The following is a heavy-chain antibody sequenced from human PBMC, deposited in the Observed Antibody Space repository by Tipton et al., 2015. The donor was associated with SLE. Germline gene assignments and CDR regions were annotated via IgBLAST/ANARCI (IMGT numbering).Heavy chain of an antibody. CDR3: AKTPSGSYQYFQH. Sequence: SLRLSCAASGFTFSSYAMSWVRQGPGKGLEWVASISGSGDRIDFADSVKGRLTVSRDNSKNTLYLQVNSLRAEDTAVYYCAKTPSGSYQYFQHWGQGTLVTVSS. CDR1: GFTFSSYA. J-gene: IGHJ1*01. V-gene: IGHV3-23*01. D-gene: IGHD1-26*01. CDR2: ISGSGDRI.